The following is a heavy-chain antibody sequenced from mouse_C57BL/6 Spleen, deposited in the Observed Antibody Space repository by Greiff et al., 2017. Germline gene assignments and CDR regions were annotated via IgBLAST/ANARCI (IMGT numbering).Heavy chain of an antibody. CDR3: ARGIYDGY. V-gene: IGHV1-82*01. Sequence: LVKPGASVKISCKASGYAFSSSWMNWVKQRPGKGLEWIGRIYPGDGDTNYNGKFKGKATLTADKSSSTAYMQLSSLTSEDSAVYFCARGIYDGYWGQGTTLTVSS. J-gene: IGHJ2*01. CDR1: GYAFSSSW. D-gene: IGHD2-3*01. CDR2: IYPGDGDT.